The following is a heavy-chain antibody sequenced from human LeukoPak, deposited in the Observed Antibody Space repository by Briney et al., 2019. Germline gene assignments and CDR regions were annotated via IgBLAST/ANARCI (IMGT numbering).Heavy chain of an antibody. CDR2: IIPIFGTA. J-gene: IGHJ4*02. V-gene: IGHV1-69*13. Sequence: ASVKVSCKASGGTFSSYAISWVRQAPGQGLEWMGGIIPIFGTANYAQKFQGRVTITADESTSTAYMELSSLRSEDTAVYYCARDPPGVKGGYNYQFDYWGQGTLVTVSS. D-gene: IGHD5-24*01. CDR3: ARDPPGVKGGYNYQFDY. CDR1: GGTFSSYA.